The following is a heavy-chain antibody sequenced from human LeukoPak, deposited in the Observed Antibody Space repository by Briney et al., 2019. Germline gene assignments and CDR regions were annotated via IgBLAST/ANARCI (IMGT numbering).Heavy chain of an antibody. CDR2: INPNSGGT. V-gene: IGHV1-2*02. CDR1: GYTFTGYY. Sequence: ASVKVSCKASGYTFTGYYMHWVRQAPGQGLEWMGWINPNSGGTNYAQKFQGRVTMTRDTSISTAYMELSRLRSDDMAVYYCARDPGYSGYGHFDYWGQGTLVTVSS. CDR3: ARDPGYSGYGHFDY. D-gene: IGHD5-12*01. J-gene: IGHJ4*02.